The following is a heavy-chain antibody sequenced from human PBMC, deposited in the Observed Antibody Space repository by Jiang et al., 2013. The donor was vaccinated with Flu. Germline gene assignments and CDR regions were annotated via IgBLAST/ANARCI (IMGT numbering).Heavy chain of an antibody. J-gene: IGHJ6*02. Sequence: PPGKGLEWIGYIYYSGSTNXNPSLKSRVTISVDTSKNQFXLKLSSVTAADTAVYYCARERLAVTMSGMDVWGQGTTVTVSS. D-gene: IGHD3-22*01. CDR3: ARERLAVTMSGMDV. V-gene: IGHV4-59*01. CDR2: IYYSGST.